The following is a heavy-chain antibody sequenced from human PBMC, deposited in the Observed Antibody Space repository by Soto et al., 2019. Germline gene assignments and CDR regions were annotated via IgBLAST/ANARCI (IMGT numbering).Heavy chain of an antibody. D-gene: IGHD5-12*01. CDR3: ARAGYNIDY. Sequence: PSETLSLTCTVSGGSISSYYWSWIRQPPGKGLEWIGYIYYTGSTNYNPSLKSRVTISVDTSKNQFSLKLSSVTAADTAVYYCARAGYNIDYWGQGTLVTVSS. CDR1: GGSISSYY. J-gene: IGHJ4*02. CDR2: IYYTGST. V-gene: IGHV4-59*01.